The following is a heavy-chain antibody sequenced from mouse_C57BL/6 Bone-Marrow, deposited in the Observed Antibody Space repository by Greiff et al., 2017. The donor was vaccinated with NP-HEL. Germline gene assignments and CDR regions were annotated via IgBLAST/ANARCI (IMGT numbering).Heavy chain of an antibody. CDR2: ISSGGSYT. CDR1: GFTFSSYG. D-gene: IGHD3-2*02. V-gene: IGHV5-6*01. CDR3: ARRTQATWAMDY. Sequence: EVQGVESGGDLVKPGGSLKLSCAASGFTFSSYGMSWVRQTPDKRLEWVATISSGGSYTYYPDSVKGRFTISRDNAKNTLYLQMSSLKSEDTAMYYCARRTQATWAMDYWGQGTSVTVSS. J-gene: IGHJ4*01.